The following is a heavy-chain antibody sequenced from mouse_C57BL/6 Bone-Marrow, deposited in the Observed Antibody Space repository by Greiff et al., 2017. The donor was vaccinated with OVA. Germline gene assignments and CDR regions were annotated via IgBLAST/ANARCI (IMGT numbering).Heavy chain of an antibody. V-gene: IGHV14-4*01. J-gene: IGHJ2*01. D-gene: IGHD1-1*01. CDR1: GFNIKDDY. Sequence: VQLKESGAELVRPGASVKLSCTASGFNIKDDYMHWVKQRPEQGLEWIGWIDPENGDTESASKFQGKATITADKSSNTAYLQLSSLASEDTSVYYCTMTITTVVGYFDYWGQGTTLTVSS. CDR2: IDPENGDT. CDR3: TMTITTVVGYFDY.